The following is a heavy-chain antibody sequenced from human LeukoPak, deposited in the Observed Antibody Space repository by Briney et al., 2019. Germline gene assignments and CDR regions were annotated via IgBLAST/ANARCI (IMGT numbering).Heavy chain of an antibody. Sequence: ASVKVSCKASGYTFTSYAMNWVRQAPGQGLEWMGWINTNTGNPTYAQGFTGRFVFSLDTSVSTAYLQISSLKAEDTAVYYCAREWTKGSGSYYNDVFYGMDVWGQGATVTVSS. J-gene: IGHJ6*02. D-gene: IGHD3-10*01. CDR3: AREWTKGSGSYYNDVFYGMDV. CDR1: GYTFTSYA. CDR2: INTNTGNP. V-gene: IGHV7-4-1*02.